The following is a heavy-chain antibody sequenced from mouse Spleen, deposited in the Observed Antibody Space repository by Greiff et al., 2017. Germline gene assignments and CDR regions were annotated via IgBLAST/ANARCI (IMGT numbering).Heavy chain of an antibody. V-gene: IGHV1-82*01. D-gene: IGHD1-2*01. Sequence: VQLQQSGPELVKPGASVKISCKASGYAFSSSWMNWVKQRPGKGLEWIGRIYPGDGDTNYNGKFKGKATLTADKSSSTAYMQLSSLTSEDSAVYFCARHGRGGAMDYWGQGTSVTVSS. J-gene: IGHJ4*01. CDR1: GYAFSSSW. CDR2: IYPGDGDT. CDR3: ARHGRGGAMDY.